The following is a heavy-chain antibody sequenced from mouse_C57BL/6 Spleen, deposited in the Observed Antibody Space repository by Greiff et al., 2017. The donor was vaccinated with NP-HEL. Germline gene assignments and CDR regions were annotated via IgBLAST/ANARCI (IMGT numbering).Heavy chain of an antibody. Sequence: EVKVVESGGGLVKPGGSLKLSCAASGFTFSDYGMHWVRQAPEKGLEWVAYISSGSSTIYYADTVKGRFTISRDNAKNTLFLQMTSLRSEDTAMYYCAMITTVVAKENWGQGTSVTVSS. J-gene: IGHJ4*01. D-gene: IGHD1-1*01. CDR1: GFTFSDYG. V-gene: IGHV5-17*01. CDR3: AMITTVVAKEN. CDR2: ISSGSSTI.